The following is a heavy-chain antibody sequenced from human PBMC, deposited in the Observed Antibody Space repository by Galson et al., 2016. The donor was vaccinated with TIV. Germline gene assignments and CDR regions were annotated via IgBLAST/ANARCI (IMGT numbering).Heavy chain of an antibody. CDR1: GFSLQTDGMC. J-gene: IGHJ4*02. CDR2: IDWDDDK. Sequence: PALVKPTQTLTLTCTFSGFSLQTDGMCVNWIRQPPGKALEWLARIDWDDDKSYSSSLKTRPTISKDTSKNQVVLTLTNMDPVDTATYYCARISDYYGSSGHYVPMCFDCRGQCALVTVSS. D-gene: IGHD3-22*01. V-gene: IGHV2-70*11. CDR3: ARISDYYGSSGHYVPMCFDC.